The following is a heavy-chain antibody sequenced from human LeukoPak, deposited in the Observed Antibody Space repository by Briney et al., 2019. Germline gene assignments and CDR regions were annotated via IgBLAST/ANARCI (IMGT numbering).Heavy chain of an antibody. J-gene: IGHJ5*02. CDR2: IYTSGST. CDR1: GGSISSYY. V-gene: IGHV4-4*07. Sequence: PETLSLTCTVSGGSISSYYWSWIRQPAGKGLEWIGRIYTSGSTNYNPSLKSRVTMSVDTSKNQFSLKLSSVTAADTAVYYCARTYYYGSGGYNWFDPWGQGTLVTVSS. D-gene: IGHD3-10*01. CDR3: ARTYYYGSGGYNWFDP.